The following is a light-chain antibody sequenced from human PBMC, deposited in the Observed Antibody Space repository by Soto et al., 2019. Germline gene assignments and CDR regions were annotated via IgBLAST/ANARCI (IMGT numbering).Light chain of an antibody. CDR2: GNS. CDR1: SSNIGAGYD. V-gene: IGLV1-40*01. J-gene: IGLJ1*01. CDR3: QSHDSSLSGFYV. Sequence: QSVLTQPPPVSGAPGQRVTISCTGSSSNIGAGYDVHWYQQLPGTAPKLLIYGNSNRPSGVPDRFSGSKSGTSASLAITGLQAEDEADYYCQSHDSSLSGFYVFGTGTKVTVL.